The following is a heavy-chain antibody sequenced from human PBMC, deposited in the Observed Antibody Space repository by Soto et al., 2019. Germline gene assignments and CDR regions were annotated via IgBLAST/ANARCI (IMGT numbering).Heavy chain of an antibody. D-gene: IGHD3-22*01. Sequence: PLETLSLTCTVSGGSISSGGYYWSWIRQHPGKGLEWIGYIYYSGSTYYNPSLKSRVTISVDTSKNQFSLKLSSVTAADTAVYYCASHSSGYYHEFDYWGQGTLVTVSS. CDR2: IYYSGST. J-gene: IGHJ4*02. CDR1: GGSISSGGYY. V-gene: IGHV4-31*03. CDR3: ASHSSGYYHEFDY.